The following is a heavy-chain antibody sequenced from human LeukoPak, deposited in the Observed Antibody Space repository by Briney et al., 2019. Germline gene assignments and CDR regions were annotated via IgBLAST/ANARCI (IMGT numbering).Heavy chain of an antibody. J-gene: IGHJ4*02. Sequence: ASVRVSCKASGYTFTDYYIHWVRQAPGQGLEWMGWINPNSGGTNYAQKFQGRVTMTRDTSISTAYVELSRLRADDTALYYCASNHGLDMRGGRSGHHEDYWGQGTLVTVSS. D-gene: IGHD2-15*01. V-gene: IGHV1-2*02. CDR2: INPNSGGT. CDR3: ASNHGLDMRGGRSGHHEDY. CDR1: GYTFTDYY.